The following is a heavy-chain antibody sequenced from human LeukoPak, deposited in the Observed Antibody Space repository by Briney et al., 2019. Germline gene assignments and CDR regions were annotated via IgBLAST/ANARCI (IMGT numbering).Heavy chain of an antibody. CDR3: ARVTEYYDILTGYYY. D-gene: IGHD3-9*01. CDR2: ISAYNGNT. V-gene: IGHV1-18*01. J-gene: IGHJ4*02. CDR1: GGTFNNYA. Sequence: ASVKVSCKASGGTFNNYAINWVRQAPGQGLEWMGWISAYNGNTNYAQKLQGRVTMTTDTSTSTAYMELRSLRSDDTAVYYCARVTEYYDILTGYYYWGQGTLVTVSS.